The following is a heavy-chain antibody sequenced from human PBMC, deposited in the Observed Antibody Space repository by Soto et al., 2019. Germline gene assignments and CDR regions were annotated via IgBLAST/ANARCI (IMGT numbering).Heavy chain of an antibody. CDR1: GGSISSGDYY. CDR3: ARDNYGDYGGDAFDI. J-gene: IGHJ3*02. CDR2: IYYSGST. V-gene: IGHV4-30-4*02. D-gene: IGHD4-17*01. Sequence: SETLSLTCTVSGGSISSGDYYWSWIRQPPGKGLEWIGYIYYSGSTYYNPSLKSRVTISVDTSKNQFSLKVNSVTAADTAVYYCARDNYGDYGGDAFDIWGQGTMVT.